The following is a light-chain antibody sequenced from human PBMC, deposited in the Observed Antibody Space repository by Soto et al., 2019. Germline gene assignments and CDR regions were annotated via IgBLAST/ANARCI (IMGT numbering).Light chain of an antibody. CDR3: QQCSNWPPLT. J-gene: IGKJ4*01. CDR2: DAS. V-gene: IGKV3-11*01. CDR1: QNINNY. Sequence: EIVLTQSPATLSLSPGERATLSCRASQNINNYLAWYQQKPGQAPMLLIYDASNRATGIPARFSGSGSGTDFTLTISSLEPEDFAVYYGQQCSNWPPLTFGGGTKVEIK.